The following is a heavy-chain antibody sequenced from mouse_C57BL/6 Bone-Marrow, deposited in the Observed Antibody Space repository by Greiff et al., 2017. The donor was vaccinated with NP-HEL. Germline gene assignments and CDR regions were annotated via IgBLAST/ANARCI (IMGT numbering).Heavy chain of an antibody. D-gene: IGHD1-1*02. J-gene: IGHJ2*01. CDR2: IVPEPGGS. V-gene: IGHV1-15*01. Sequence: GAIVPEPGGSAYNQKFKGKAILTADNSSSTAYMELRSLTSVESAVYYCRRLGWYYFDYWGQGTTLTVSS. CDR3: RRLGWYYFDY.